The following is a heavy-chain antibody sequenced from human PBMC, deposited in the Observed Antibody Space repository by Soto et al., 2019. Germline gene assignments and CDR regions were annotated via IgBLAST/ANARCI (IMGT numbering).Heavy chain of an antibody. CDR2: INDYMTTI. D-gene: IGHD1-1*01. CDR1: GFTFGKYL. CDR3: TRGGLDPFDF. Sequence: PWGSLWLSCASSGFTFGKYLMHWVRQAPGKGLVWVSRINDYMTTINYADSVRGRFTISRDNTRNTSFLQMNSLTVEDTAVYYCTRGGLDPFDFWGQGVLVTVSS. V-gene: IGHV3-74*01. J-gene: IGHJ4*02.